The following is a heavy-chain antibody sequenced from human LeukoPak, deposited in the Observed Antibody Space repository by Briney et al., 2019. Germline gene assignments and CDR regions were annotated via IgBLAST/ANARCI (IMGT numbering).Heavy chain of an antibody. Sequence: PGGAVRLSCAASGFTFSNYEMHWVRQAPGKGLVWVSRINSDVSSTTSADSVKGRFTISRDNAKNSVYVQMNSLRAEDTAVYYCVSSRGYWGQGTLVTVSS. CDR2: INSDVSST. J-gene: IGHJ4*02. D-gene: IGHD6-6*01. CDR3: VSSRGY. CDR1: GFTFSNYE. V-gene: IGHV3-74*01.